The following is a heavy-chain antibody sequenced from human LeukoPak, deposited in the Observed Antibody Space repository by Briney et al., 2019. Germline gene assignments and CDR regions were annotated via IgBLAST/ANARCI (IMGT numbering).Heavy chain of an antibody. Sequence: GASVKVSCKASGYTFTSYDINWVRQATGQGLEWMGWMNPNSGNTGYAQKFQGRVTITRNTSISTAYMELSSLRSEDSAVYYCAVLSDGAYCGGDCFYLDSWGQGTLVAVSS. V-gene: IGHV1-8*03. D-gene: IGHD2-21*02. CDR1: GYTFTSYD. J-gene: IGHJ5*01. CDR3: AVLSDGAYCGGDCFYLDS. CDR2: MNPNSGNT.